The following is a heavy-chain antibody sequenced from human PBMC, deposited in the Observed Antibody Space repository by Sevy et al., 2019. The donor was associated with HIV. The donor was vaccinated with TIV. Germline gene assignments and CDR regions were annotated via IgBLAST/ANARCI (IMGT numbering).Heavy chain of an antibody. Sequence: GGSLRLSCAASEFTFSSYSMNWVRQAPGKGLEWISYISSSTSTIYYADSVKGRFTISRVNAKNSLYLQMNSLRAEDTAVYYCARGPSVASFDYWGQGTLVTVSS. J-gene: IGHJ4*02. CDR3: ARGPSVASFDY. CDR2: ISSSTSTI. V-gene: IGHV3-48*01. D-gene: IGHD6-19*01. CDR1: EFTFSSYS.